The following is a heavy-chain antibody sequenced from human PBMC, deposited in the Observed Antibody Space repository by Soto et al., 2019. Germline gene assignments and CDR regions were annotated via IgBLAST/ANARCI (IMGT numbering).Heavy chain of an antibody. CDR1: GGSISSGGYY. D-gene: IGHD3-10*01. V-gene: IGHV4-30-4*01. J-gene: IGHJ4*02. Sequence: SETLSLTCAVSGGSISSGGYYWSWIRQPPGKGLEWIGYIYYSGSTYYNPSLKSRVTISVDTSKNQFSLKLSSVTAADTAVYYCARWWFGEFFDYWGQGTLVTVSS. CDR2: IYYSGST. CDR3: ARWWFGEFFDY.